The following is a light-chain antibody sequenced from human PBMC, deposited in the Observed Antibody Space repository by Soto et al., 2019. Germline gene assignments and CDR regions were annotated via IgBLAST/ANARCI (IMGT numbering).Light chain of an antibody. V-gene: IGLV2-18*01. Sequence: QGSLRQPGSVSGSRGQSVNISCTGTISDIGSYNRVSWYQQPPGTAPKLMMYEVSNRPSGVPDRFSGSKSGNTASLTISGLQAEDEADYYRSLYTTGSTFVFGTGTKVTVL. CDR2: EVS. CDR1: ISDIGSYNR. J-gene: IGLJ1*01. CDR3: SLYTTGSTFV.